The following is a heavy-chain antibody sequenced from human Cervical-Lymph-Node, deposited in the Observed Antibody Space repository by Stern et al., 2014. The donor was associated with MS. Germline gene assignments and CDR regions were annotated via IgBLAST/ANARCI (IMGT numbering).Heavy chain of an antibody. V-gene: IGHV3-21*01. CDR3: ARDISLRRDEDWFDP. CDR1: GFPFSSYS. CDR2: ISSSSSYI. D-gene: IGHD5-24*01. Sequence: DVQLVQSGGGLVQPGGSLRLSCAASGFPFSSYSMNWVRQAPGKGLEWVSSISSSSSYIYYADSVKGRFTISRDNAKNSLYLQMNSLRAEDTAVYYCARDISLRRDEDWFDPWGQGTLVTVSS. J-gene: IGHJ5*02.